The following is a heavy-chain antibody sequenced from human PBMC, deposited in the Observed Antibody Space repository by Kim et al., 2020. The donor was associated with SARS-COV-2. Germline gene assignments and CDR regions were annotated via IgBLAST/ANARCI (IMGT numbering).Heavy chain of an antibody. CDR2: ARSDGLSK. Sequence: GGSLRLSCAASEFMLSNFNMYWVRQAPGRGLEWVALARSDGLSKYYADSVKGRFTISRDNSKNMLFLQMDSLRDEDTAVYYCARGNYGMDVWGQGTTVTVSS. J-gene: IGHJ6*02. CDR1: EFMLSNFN. CDR3: ARGNYGMDV. V-gene: IGHV3-33*01.